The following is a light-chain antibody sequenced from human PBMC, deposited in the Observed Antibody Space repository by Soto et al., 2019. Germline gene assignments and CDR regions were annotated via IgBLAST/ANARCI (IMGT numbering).Light chain of an antibody. CDR3: QQYYSYPRT. CDR2: AAS. Sequence: AIRMTQSPSSLSASTGDRVTITCRASQGISSYLAWYQQKPGKAPKLLIYAASTLQSGVPSRFSGSGSGTDFTLTISCLQSADFATYYCQQYYSYPRTCGQGTKVEIK. CDR1: QGISSY. V-gene: IGKV1-8*01. J-gene: IGKJ1*01.